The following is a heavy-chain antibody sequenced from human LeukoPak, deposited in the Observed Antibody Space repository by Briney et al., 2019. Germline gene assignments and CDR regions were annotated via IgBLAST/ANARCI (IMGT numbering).Heavy chain of an antibody. J-gene: IGHJ4*02. CDR2: IYPGDSDT. Sequence: GESLKVSCKGSVYTFTSYWIGWVRQMPGKGLEWMGIIYPGDSDTRYSPSFQGQVTISADKSINTAYLQWSSLKASDTAMYYCASTGLYGGLTWAYWGQGTLVTVSS. CDR1: VYTFTSYW. D-gene: IGHD4/OR15-4a*01. CDR3: ASTGLYGGLTWAY. V-gene: IGHV5-51*01.